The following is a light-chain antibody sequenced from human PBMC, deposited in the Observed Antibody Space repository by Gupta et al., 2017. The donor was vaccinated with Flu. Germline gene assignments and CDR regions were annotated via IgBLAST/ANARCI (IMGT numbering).Light chain of an antibody. CDR3: QQSDRAPLT. CDR1: QNISNY. J-gene: IGKJ4*01. CDR2: SAS. Sequence: PSSLSASVGDRVTITCPASQNISNYLNWYPQKPWKAPKLLLYSASRLSSGVPPRFSGSGSGTDFTLTINSLVSEDFATSYCQQSDRAPLTFGGGTKVEIK. V-gene: IGKV1-39*01.